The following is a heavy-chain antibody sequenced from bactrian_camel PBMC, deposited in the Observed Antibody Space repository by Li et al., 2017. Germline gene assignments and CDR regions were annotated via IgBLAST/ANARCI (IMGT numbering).Heavy chain of an antibody. D-gene: IGHD3*01. CDR3: AAVTGCSLTPWLRDPGNKSGPMN. J-gene: IGHJ4*01. CDR2: IDSDGRSDFGTS. V-gene: IGHV3S42*01. CDR1: GSFNGTNC. Sequence: VQLVESGGGSVQPGGSLRLSCVASSGSFNGTNCLGWFRQAPGEAREDVAHIDSDGRSDFGTSSYADSVKGRFTAPRDISKNTLYLQMNSLKTEDTAMYYCAAVTGCSLTPWLRDPGNKSGPMNWGQGTQVTVS.